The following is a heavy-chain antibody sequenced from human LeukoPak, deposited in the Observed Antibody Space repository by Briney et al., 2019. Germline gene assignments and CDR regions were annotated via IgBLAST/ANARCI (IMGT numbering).Heavy chain of an antibody. D-gene: IGHD3-10*01. J-gene: IGHJ3*02. CDR1: GFNFRSYG. CDR3: ARDMVRGVIQHSSVGEAFDI. Sequence: GGPLRLSCAASGFNFRSYGMHWVRQAPGKGLEWVAYIRYDVSNKYYADSVKGRFTISRDNSKNTLYLQMNSLRAEDTAVYYCARDMVRGVIQHSSVGEAFDIWGQGTMVTVSP. CDR2: IRYDVSNK. V-gene: IGHV3-30*02.